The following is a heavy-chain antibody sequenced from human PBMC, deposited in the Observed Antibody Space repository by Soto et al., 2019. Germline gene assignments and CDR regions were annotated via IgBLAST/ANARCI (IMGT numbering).Heavy chain of an antibody. D-gene: IGHD3-10*01. J-gene: IGHJ6*02. CDR3: ARDPNYYYGSGPPGGMDV. Sequence: GRSLRLSCAASRFTFTSIALHWDRLAPGKGLEYVSAISSNGGSTYYANSVKGRFTISRDNSKNTLYLQMGSLRAEDMAVYYCARDPNYYYGSGPPGGMDVWGQGT. V-gene: IGHV3-64*01. CDR1: RFTFTSIA. CDR2: ISSNGGST.